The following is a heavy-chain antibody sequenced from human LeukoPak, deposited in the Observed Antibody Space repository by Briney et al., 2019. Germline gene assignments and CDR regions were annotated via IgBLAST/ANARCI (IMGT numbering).Heavy chain of an antibody. CDR2: ISGSGGST. V-gene: IGHV3-23*01. CDR3: AKDLEYYDILTGPPYFDY. D-gene: IGHD3-9*01. CDR1: GFTFSSYA. Sequence: GGSLRLSCAASGFTFSSYAMSWVRQAPGKGLEWVSAISGSGGSTYYADSVKGRFTTSRDNSKNTLYLQMNSLRAEDTAVYYCAKDLEYYDILTGPPYFDYWGQGTLVTVSS. J-gene: IGHJ4*02.